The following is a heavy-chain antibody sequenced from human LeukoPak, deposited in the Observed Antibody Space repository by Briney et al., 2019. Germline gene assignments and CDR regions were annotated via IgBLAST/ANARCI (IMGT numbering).Heavy chain of an antibody. V-gene: IGHV4-34*01. D-gene: IGHD6-19*01. CDR3: ARGSGGGSQCLVRPPPGRPFDY. CDR1: GGSFSGYY. Sequence: SETLSLTCAVYGGSFSGYYWSWIRQPPGKGLEGIGEINHSGSTNYNPSLKSRVTISVATSKNQFSLKLSSVTAADTAVYYCARGSGGGSQCLVRPPPGRPFDYWGQGTLVTVSS. J-gene: IGHJ4*02. CDR2: INHSGST.